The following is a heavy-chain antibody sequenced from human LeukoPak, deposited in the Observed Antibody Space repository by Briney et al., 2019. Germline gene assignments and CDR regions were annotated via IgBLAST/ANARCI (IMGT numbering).Heavy chain of an antibody. CDR2: INHSGST. J-gene: IGHJ4*02. D-gene: IGHD3-9*01. V-gene: IGHV4-34*01. CDR3: ARGHTLRYFTK. CDR1: GGSFSGYY. Sequence: SETLSLTCAVYGGSFSGYYWGWIRQPPGKGLEWIGEINHSGSTNYNPSLKSRVTISVDTSKNQFSLKLSSVTAADTAVYYCARGHTLRYFTKWGQGTLVTVSS.